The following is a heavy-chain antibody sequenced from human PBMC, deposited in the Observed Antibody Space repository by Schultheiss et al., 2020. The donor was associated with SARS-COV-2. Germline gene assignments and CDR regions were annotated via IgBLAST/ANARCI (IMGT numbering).Heavy chain of an antibody. J-gene: IGHJ4*02. V-gene: IGHV3-64D*06. D-gene: IGHD5-24*01. CDR3: VKEQRWLQSLDY. CDR2: ISSNGGST. CDR1: GFIFSSYV. Sequence: GGSLRLSCSASGFIFSSYVIHWVRQAPGKGLEYVSGISSNGGSTYYADSVKGRFTISRDNSKNTLYLQMSSLRAEDTAVYYCVKEQRWLQSLDYWGQGTLVTVSS.